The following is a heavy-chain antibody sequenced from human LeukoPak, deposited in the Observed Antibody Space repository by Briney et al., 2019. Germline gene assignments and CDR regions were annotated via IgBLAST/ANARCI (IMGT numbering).Heavy chain of an antibody. CDR3: ARILGVVLNWFDP. V-gene: IGHV4-39*01. D-gene: IGHD2-2*01. J-gene: IGHJ5*02. CDR1: GGSISSSSYN. Sequence: SQTLSLTCAVSGGSISSSSYNWGWIRQPPGKGLEWIGSIYYSGSTYYNPSLKSRVTISVDTSKNQFSLKLSSVTAADTAVYYCARILGVVLNWFDPWGQGTLVTVSS. CDR2: IYYSGST.